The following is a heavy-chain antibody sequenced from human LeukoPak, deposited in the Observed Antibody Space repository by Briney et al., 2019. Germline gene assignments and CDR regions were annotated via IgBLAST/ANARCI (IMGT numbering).Heavy chain of an antibody. V-gene: IGHV3-23*01. CDR3: AKANSYYITYYMDV. J-gene: IGHJ6*03. D-gene: IGHD5-18*01. Sequence: PGGALRLSCAASGFSFSSYAMSWVRQAPGKGRGWGSAISGSGGSTYYADSVKGRCTISRDNSKNTLYLQMNSLRAEDTAVYCCAKANSYYITYYMDVWGRGTTVTVSS. CDR2: ISGSGGST. CDR1: GFSFSSYA.